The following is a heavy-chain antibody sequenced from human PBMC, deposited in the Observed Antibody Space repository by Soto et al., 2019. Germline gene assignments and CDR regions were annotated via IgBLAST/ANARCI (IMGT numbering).Heavy chain of an antibody. CDR2: ISGSSDNI. D-gene: IGHD2-2*01. V-gene: IGHV3-11*06. Sequence: PGGSLRLSCAASGFIFSDYFMSWIRQGPGKGLEWVSFISGSSDNIKYADSVKGRFTIYRDNAKNSLYLQMNSLRAEDTALYYCVSPWDYCSSTRCSDWFGPSAQGTLVTVSS. CDR1: GFIFSDYF. CDR3: VSPWDYCSSTRCSDWFGP. J-gene: IGHJ5*02.